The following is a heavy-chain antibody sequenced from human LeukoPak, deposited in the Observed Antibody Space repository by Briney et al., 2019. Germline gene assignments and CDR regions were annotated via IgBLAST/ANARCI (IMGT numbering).Heavy chain of an antibody. CDR1: GGSISSSTYY. J-gene: IGHJ4*02. CDR2: IYYSGST. Sequence: SETLSLTCTVSGGSISSSTYYWGWVRQPPGKGLEWIGNIYYSGSTYYNPSLKSRVTISVDTSKNQFSLKLRSVTAADTAVYYCARPYISYSGSYYNYWGQGTLVTVSS. D-gene: IGHD1-26*01. V-gene: IGHV4-39*07. CDR3: ARPYISYSGSYYNY.